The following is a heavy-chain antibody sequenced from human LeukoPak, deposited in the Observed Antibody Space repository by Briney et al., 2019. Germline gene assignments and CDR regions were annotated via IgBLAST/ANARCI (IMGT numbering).Heavy chain of an antibody. CDR2: VSSGSSTI. V-gene: IGHV3-48*01. CDR3: ARARASTSNLGYFDY. Sequence: GGSLRLSCAASGFTFSSYTMIWVRQASRKGLEWVPSVSSGSSTIYYADSVKGRFTISRDNAKNSLYLQMNSLRAEDTAVYFCARARASTSNLGYFDYWGQGTLVTVSS. D-gene: IGHD1-26*01. J-gene: IGHJ4*02. CDR1: GFTFSSYT.